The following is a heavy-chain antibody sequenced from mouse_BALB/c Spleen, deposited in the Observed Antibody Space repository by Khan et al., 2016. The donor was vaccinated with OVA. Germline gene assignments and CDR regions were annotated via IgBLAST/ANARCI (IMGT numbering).Heavy chain of an antibody. CDR1: GYTFTSYW. J-gene: IGHJ4*01. D-gene: IGHD1-1*01. Sequence: DLVKPAASVKLSCKASGYTFTSYWINWIKQRPGQGLEWIGRIAPGSGSAYYTEMFKGQATLTVDTSSSTAYIQLSSLSSDDSAVYFCAREKYYGRTSYAVDYWGQGASVTVSS. V-gene: IGHV1S41*01. CDR3: AREKYYGRTSYAVDY. CDR2: IAPGSGSA.